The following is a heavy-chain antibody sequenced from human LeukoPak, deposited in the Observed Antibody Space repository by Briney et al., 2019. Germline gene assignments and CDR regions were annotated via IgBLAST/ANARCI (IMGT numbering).Heavy chain of an antibody. D-gene: IGHD4-4*01. Sequence: GGSLRLSCAASGLTFDDYGMSWVRQAPGKGLEWVSGINWNGGSTGYADSVKGRFTISRDNAKNSLYLQMNSLRAEDTALYHCARSTFYYYYYGMDVWGQGTTVTVSS. J-gene: IGHJ6*02. V-gene: IGHV3-20*01. CDR3: ARSTFYYYYYGMDV. CDR1: GLTFDDYG. CDR2: INWNGGST.